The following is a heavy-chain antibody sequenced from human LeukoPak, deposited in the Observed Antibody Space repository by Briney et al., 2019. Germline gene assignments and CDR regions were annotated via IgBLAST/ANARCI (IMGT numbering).Heavy chain of an antibody. CDR1: GFTFSSYW. V-gene: IGHV3-7*01. CDR3: ARPYDYVWGSYRYYDAFDI. CDR2: IKQDGSEK. D-gene: IGHD3-16*02. Sequence: PGGSLRLSCAASGFTFSSYWMSWVRQAPGKGLEWVANIKQDGSEKYYVDSVKGRFTISRDNAKNSLNLQMNSLRAEDTAVYYCARPYDYVWGSYRYYDAFDIWGQGTMVTVSS. J-gene: IGHJ3*02.